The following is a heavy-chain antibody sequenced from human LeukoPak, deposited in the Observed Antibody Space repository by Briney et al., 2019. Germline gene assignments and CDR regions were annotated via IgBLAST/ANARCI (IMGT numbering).Heavy chain of an antibody. V-gene: IGHV3-33*01. CDR2: IWNDGSNK. CDR3: ARLGSSWSFDY. CDR1: GFTFSSYG. D-gene: IGHD6-13*01. J-gene: IGHJ4*02. Sequence: PGGSLRLSCGASGFTFSSYGMNWVRQAPGKGLEWAAVIWNDGSNKYYADSVKGRFTISRDNSKNTVYLQMNSLRVEDTAVYYCARLGSSWSFDYWGQGTLVTVFS.